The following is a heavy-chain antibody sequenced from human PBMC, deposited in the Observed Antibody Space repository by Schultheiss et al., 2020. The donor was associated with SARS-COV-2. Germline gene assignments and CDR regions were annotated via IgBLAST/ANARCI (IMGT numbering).Heavy chain of an antibody. J-gene: IGHJ4*02. CDR3: ARDYDPGDY. Sequence: SCKASGYTFTSYAMHWVRQAPGQSLEWMGWISAYNGNTNYAQKLQGRVTMTTDTSTSTAYMELSSLRSEDTAVYYCARDYDPGDYWGQGTLVTVSS. CDR2: ISAYNGNT. CDR1: GYTFTSYA. V-gene: IGHV1-3*01. D-gene: IGHD3-3*01.